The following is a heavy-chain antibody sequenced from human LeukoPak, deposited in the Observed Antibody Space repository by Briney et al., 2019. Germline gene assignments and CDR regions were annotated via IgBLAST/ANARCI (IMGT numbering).Heavy chain of an antibody. CDR2: MNPNSGNT. V-gene: IGHV1-8*01. CDR1: GYTFTSYD. J-gene: IGHJ4*02. CDR3: ARVGGSSPYFDY. D-gene: IGHD6-19*01. Sequence: ASVKVSCKASGYTFTSYDINWVRQATGQGLEWMGWMNPNSGNTGYAQKFQGRVTMTRNTSISTAYMELSSLRSEDTAVYYCARVGGSSPYFDYWGPGTLVTVSS.